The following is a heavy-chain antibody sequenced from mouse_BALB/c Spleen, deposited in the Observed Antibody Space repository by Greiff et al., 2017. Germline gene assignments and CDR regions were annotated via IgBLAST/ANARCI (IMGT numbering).Heavy chain of an antibody. D-gene: IGHD1-2*01. V-gene: IGHV1-14*01. CDR3: ARSRTTATGYFDY. Sequence: EVQLQQSGPELVKPGASVKMSCKASGYTFTSYVMHWVKQKPGQGLEWIGYINPYNDGTKYNEKFKGKATLTSDKSSSTAYMELSSLTSEDSAVYYCARSRTTATGYFDYWGQGTTLTVSS. J-gene: IGHJ2*01. CDR1: GYTFTSYV. CDR2: INPYNDGT.